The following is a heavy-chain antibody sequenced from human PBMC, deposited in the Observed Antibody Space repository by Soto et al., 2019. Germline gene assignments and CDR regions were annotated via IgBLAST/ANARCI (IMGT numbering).Heavy chain of an antibody. Sequence: QITLKESGPTLVKPTETLTLTCTVSGFPLSARGVGVGWIRQPPGKALEWLAIIYWNDDKLYSPSLKSRLTITKDTSKNQVVLSMTNTDPVDTAKYYCAHSPWGAAPDYWGQGTLVTVSS. CDR1: GFPLSARGVG. D-gene: IGHD3-16*01. CDR2: IYWNDDK. V-gene: IGHV2-5*01. CDR3: AHSPWGAAPDY. J-gene: IGHJ4*02.